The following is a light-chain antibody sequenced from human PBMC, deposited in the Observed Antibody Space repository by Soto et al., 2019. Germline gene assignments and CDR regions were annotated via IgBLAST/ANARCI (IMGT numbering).Light chain of an antibody. CDR1: HDIANY. Sequence: DIQMTQSPSSLSASVGDRVTMTCRASHDIANYLVWYQQQPGKVPKLLIYAASTLHSGVPSRFSGSGSGTDFTLTISSLQPEDVGTYYCQWYDDAPLTFGGGTKVEIK. CDR3: QWYDDAPLT. CDR2: AAS. J-gene: IGKJ4*01. V-gene: IGKV1-27*01.